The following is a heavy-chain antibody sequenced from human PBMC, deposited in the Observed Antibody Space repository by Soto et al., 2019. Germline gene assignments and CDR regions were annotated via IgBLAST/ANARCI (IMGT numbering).Heavy chain of an antibody. D-gene: IGHD1-20*01. CDR3: ARNNVRRVSHSYNWMDP. CDR1: GGPISSYY. V-gene: IGHV4-59*01. CDR2: IFYTGST. J-gene: IGHJ5*02. Sequence: SETLSLTCNVSGGPISSYYCSWIRQSPWKGLEWIGQIFYTGSTNYNPSLKSRVTMSVDIPKKQFSLKLRSVTTADTAIYFCARNNVRRVSHSYNWMDPWGQRTLVTVSS.